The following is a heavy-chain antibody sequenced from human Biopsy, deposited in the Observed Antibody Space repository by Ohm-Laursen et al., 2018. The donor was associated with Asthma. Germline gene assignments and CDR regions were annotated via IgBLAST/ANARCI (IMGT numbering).Heavy chain of an antibody. D-gene: IGHD2-21*02. Sequence: SSVKVSCKASGYTFIGCHIHWMRQAPGQGLEWMGRINPNSGGTNYAQKLQGRVTMTRDTSISTAYMEVSRPRSDDTAVYYCARGVDRVTGLLDHFDSWGQGTLVTVSS. J-gene: IGHJ4*02. CDR3: ARGVDRVTGLLDHFDS. CDR2: INPNSGGT. V-gene: IGHV1-2*06. CDR1: GYTFIGCH.